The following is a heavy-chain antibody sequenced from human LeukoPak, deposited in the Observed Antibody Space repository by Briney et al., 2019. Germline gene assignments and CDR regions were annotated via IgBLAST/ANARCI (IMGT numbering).Heavy chain of an antibody. V-gene: IGHV4-4*07. Sequence: SETLSLTCTVSGGSISSYYWSWIRQPAGNGLEWIGRIYTSGSTNYNPSLKSRVTMSVDTSKNQFSLKLSSVTAADTVVYYCARGPRVSTQIAATVILDYWGQGTLVTVSS. CDR3: ARGPRVSTQIAATVILDY. CDR1: GGSISSYY. CDR2: IYTSGST. J-gene: IGHJ4*02. D-gene: IGHD6-13*01.